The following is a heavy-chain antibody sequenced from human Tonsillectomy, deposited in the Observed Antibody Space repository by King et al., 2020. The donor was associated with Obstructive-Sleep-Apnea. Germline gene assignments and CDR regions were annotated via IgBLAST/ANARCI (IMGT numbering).Heavy chain of an antibody. CDR3: ARASGYDPLEIDY. CDR2: IYSGGRT. J-gene: IGHJ4*02. CDR1: GFTVSSDY. D-gene: IGHD5-12*01. V-gene: IGHV3-66*01. Sequence: QLVQSGGGLVQSGGSLRLSCAASGFTVSSDYMSWVRQAPGKGLEWVSVIYSGGRTYYVDSVKGRFTISRDTSKNTLSLQMNGLRVDDTAVYFCARASGYDPLEIDYWGQGTLVTVSS.